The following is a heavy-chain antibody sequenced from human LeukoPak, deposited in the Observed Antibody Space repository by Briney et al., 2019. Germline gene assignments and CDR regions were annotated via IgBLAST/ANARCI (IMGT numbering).Heavy chain of an antibody. CDR1: GFTFSSHS. V-gene: IGHV3-21*01. CDR2: ISSSSTYI. CDR3: ARELYVGRPLDY. J-gene: IGHJ4*02. D-gene: IGHD1-26*01. Sequence: GGSLRLSCAASGFTFSSHSMNWVRQAPGKGLEWVSSISSSSTYIYQADSVKGRFTISRDNAKKSLYLQMNSLRAEDTAVYYCARELYVGRPLDYWGQGTLVTVSS.